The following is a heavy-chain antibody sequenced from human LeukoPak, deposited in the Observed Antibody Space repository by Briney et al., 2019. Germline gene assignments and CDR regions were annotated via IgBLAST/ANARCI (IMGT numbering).Heavy chain of an antibody. D-gene: IGHD2-2*01. Sequence: PGGSLRLSCAASGFTFSNFEMNWVRQAPGKGLEWVSYISSSGRTIYYADSVKGRFTISRDNAKNSLYLQMNSLRAEDTAVYYCARDDQAYWGQGTLVTVSS. J-gene: IGHJ4*02. CDR1: GFTFSNFE. CDR3: ARDDQAY. CDR2: ISSSGRTI. V-gene: IGHV3-48*03.